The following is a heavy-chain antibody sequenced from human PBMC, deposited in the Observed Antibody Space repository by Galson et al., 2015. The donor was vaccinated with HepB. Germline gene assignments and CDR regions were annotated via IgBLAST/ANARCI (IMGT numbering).Heavy chain of an antibody. V-gene: IGHV3-23*01. CDR3: AKVDRKGGPRYCSSTSCYYWFDP. J-gene: IGHJ5*02. CDR1: GFTFSSYA. Sequence: SLRLSCAASGFTFSSYAMSWVRQAPGKGLEWVSAISGSGGSTYYADSVKGRFTISRDNSKNTLYLQMNSLRAEDTAVYYCAKVDRKGGPRYCSSTSCYYWFDPWGQGTLVTVSS. CDR2: ISGSGGST. D-gene: IGHD2-2*01.